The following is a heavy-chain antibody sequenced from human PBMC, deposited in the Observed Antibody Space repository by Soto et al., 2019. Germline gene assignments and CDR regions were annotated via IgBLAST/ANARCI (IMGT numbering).Heavy chain of an antibody. CDR2: ISYDGTNK. CDR3: ARDGRLDTVMIMIDWFLDL. CDR1: GFTFSTHA. J-gene: IGHJ2*01. D-gene: IGHD5-18*01. Sequence: QVQLVESGGGLVQPGRSLRLSCAVSGFTFSTHAMHWVRQAPGKGLEWVALISYDGTNKYYADSVKGRFTISRDNSKNTLYLQMNSLRAEDTVVYYCARDGRLDTVMIMIDWFLDLWGRGTLVTVFS. V-gene: IGHV3-30-3*01.